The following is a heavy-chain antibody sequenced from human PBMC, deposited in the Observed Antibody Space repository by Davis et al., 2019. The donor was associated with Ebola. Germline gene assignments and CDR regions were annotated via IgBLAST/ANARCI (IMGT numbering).Heavy chain of an antibody. CDR2: ITQDGSEK. Sequence: GESLKISCAASGFTFSRDWMTWARQAPGKGLEWVGQITQDGSEKYYVDSVKGRFTISRDNAKNSLYLQMKSLRAEDTAVYYCATDATGTTFDSWGQGTLVTVSS. J-gene: IGHJ4*02. V-gene: IGHV3-7*01. CDR1: GFTFSRDW. D-gene: IGHD1-1*01. CDR3: ATDATGTTFDS.